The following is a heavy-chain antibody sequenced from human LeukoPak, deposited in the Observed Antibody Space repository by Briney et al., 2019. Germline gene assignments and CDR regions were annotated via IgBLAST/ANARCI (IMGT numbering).Heavy chain of an antibody. J-gene: IGHJ3*02. V-gene: IGHV3-9*01. CDR1: GFTFDDYA. D-gene: IGHD6-19*01. CDR3: AKTHGSGWYRDAFDI. Sequence: TGGSLRLSGAASGFTFDDYAMHWVRQAPGKGLEWVSGISWNSGSIGYADSVKGRFTISRDNAKNSLYLQMNSLRAEDTALYYCAKTHGSGWYRDAFDIWGQGTMVTVSS. CDR2: ISWNSGSI.